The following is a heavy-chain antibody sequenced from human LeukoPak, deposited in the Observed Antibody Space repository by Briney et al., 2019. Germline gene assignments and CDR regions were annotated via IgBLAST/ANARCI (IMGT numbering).Heavy chain of an antibody. V-gene: IGHV1-3*01. Sequence: ASVKVSCKASGYTFTSYAMHWVRQAPGQRLEWMGWINAGNGNTKYSQKFQGRVTITRDTSASTAYMELSSLRSEDTAVYYCARGRGIAAAVSPTDYWGQGTLVTVSS. D-gene: IGHD6-13*01. CDR3: ARGRGIAAAVSPTDY. CDR2: INAGNGNT. CDR1: GYTFTSYA. J-gene: IGHJ4*02.